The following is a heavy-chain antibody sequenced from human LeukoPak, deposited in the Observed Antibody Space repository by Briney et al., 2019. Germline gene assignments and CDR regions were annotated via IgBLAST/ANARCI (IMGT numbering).Heavy chain of an antibody. D-gene: IGHD1-1*01. CDR1: GGTFSSYA. CDR3: ARDFKLEPQTRDNWYFDL. J-gene: IGHJ2*01. Sequence: GSSVKVSCKASGGTFSSYAISWVRQAPGQGLEWMGIINPSGGSTSYAQKFQGRVTMTRDTSTSTFYMELSSLRSEDTAVYYCARDFKLEPQTRDNWYFDLWGRGTLVTVSS. V-gene: IGHV1-46*03. CDR2: INPSGGST.